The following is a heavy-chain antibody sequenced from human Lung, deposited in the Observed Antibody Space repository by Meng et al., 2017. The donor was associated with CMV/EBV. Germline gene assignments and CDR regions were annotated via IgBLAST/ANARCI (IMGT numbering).Heavy chain of an antibody. J-gene: IGHJ5*02. Sequence: QGELVLAGAEVKKPGASVKVSCNASGYTFTSYGISWVRQAPGQGLEWMGWISAYNDNTNYAQKLQGRVTMTTDTSTSTAYMELRSLRSDDTAVYYCARDLPGGTKGTWLDLWGQGTLVTVSS. D-gene: IGHD1-14*01. CDR1: GYTFTSYG. CDR3: ARDLPGGTKGTWLDL. CDR2: ISAYNDNT. V-gene: IGHV1-18*01.